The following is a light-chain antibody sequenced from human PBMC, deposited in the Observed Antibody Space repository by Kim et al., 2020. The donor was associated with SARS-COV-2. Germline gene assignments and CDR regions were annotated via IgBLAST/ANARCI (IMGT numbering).Light chain of an antibody. CDR1: SGDIGRYNL. CDR2: EVT. Sequence: QPALSQPASVSGSRGQSIIFSCTGNSGDIGRYNLVSWYQQHPGKAPKLIIYEVTKRPSGVSSRFSGSKSGNTASLTISGLQAEDEADYYCCSYASSGTLFGGGTKL. V-gene: IGLV2-23*02. J-gene: IGLJ2*01. CDR3: CSYASSGTL.